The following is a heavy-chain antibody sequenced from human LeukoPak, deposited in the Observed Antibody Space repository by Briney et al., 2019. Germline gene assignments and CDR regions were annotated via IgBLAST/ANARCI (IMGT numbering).Heavy chain of an antibody. CDR2: MNPNSGNT. V-gene: IGHV1-8*03. Sequence: GSSVKVSCKASGGTFSSYAISWVRQATGQGLEWMGWMNPNSGNTGYAQKFQGRVTITRNTSISTAYMELSSLRSEDTAVYYCARGSGYDNEIDYWGQGTLVTVSS. CDR1: GGTFSSYA. J-gene: IGHJ4*02. D-gene: IGHD5-12*01. CDR3: ARGSGYDNEIDY.